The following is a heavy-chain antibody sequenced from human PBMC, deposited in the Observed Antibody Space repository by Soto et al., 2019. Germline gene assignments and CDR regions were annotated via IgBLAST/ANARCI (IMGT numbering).Heavy chain of an antibody. V-gene: IGHV1-46*01. Sequence: ASVKVSCKTSGYIFTSYYIHWVRQAPGQGLEWMGIINPSGGTTTYAQKFQGRVTMTRDTSTSTVYMELSSLRSEDTAVYYCARGPATAPDAYWGPGTLVTVSS. D-gene: IGHD2-2*01. J-gene: IGHJ4*02. CDR3: ARGPATAPDAY. CDR2: INPSGGTT. CDR1: GYIFTSYY.